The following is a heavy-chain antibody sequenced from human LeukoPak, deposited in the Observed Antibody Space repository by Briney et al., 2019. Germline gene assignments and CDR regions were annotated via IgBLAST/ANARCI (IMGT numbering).Heavy chain of an antibody. Sequence: GGSLRLSCAASGFTFSDYYMSWIRQAPGKGLEXXXXXXSSGSTIYYADSVKGRFTISRDNAKNSLYLQMNSLRAEDTAVYYCARDANDAVYYYYGMDVWGQGTTVTVSS. D-gene: IGHD4/OR15-4a*01. CDR2: XXSSGSTI. J-gene: IGHJ6*02. CDR1: GFTFSDYY. V-gene: IGHV3-11*01. CDR3: ARDANDAVYYYYGMDV.